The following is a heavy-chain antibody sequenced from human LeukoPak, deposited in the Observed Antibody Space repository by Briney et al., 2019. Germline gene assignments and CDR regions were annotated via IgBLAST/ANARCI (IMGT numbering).Heavy chain of an antibody. D-gene: IGHD2-2*01. V-gene: IGHV3-48*03. J-gene: IGHJ6*02. Sequence: GGSLRLSCAASGFTFSSYEMTWVRQVPGRGRGWVAYTGSSGFTIFYADSVNGRFTISRDNTKNSLFLQMNSLRAEDTAVYYCARGGENLIEVEPAPTDVWGQGTTVTVSS. CDR2: TGSSGFTI. CDR3: ARGGENLIEVEPAPTDV. CDR1: GFTFSSYE.